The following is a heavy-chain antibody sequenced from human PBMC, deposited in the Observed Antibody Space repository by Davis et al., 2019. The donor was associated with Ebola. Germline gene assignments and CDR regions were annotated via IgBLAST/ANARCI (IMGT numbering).Heavy chain of an antibody. CDR2: IWYDGSNK. V-gene: IGHV3-33*01. CDR1: GFTFSSYG. CDR3: ARDLYDFWSGYYDI. D-gene: IGHD3-3*01. Sequence: GESLKISCAASGFTFSSYGMHWVRQAPGKGLEWVAVIWYDGSNKYYADSVKGRFTISRDNAKNSLYLQMNSLRAEDTAVYYCARDLYDFWSGYYDIWGQGTMVTVSS. J-gene: IGHJ3*02.